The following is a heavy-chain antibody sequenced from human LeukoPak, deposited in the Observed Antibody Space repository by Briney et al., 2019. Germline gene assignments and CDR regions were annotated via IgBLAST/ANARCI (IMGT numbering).Heavy chain of an antibody. CDR2: ISGSGGST. CDR1: GFTFSSYA. J-gene: IGHJ4*02. D-gene: IGHD6-19*01. V-gene: IGHV3-23*01. Sequence: GGSLRLSCEAPGFTFSSYAMAWVRQAPGKGLEWVSSISGSGGSTYYAGSVKGRFTISRDNSENTVYLQMHSLRAEDTAEYFCTAGIAVSGSNFDCWGQGTLVTVSS. CDR3: TAGIAVSGSNFDC.